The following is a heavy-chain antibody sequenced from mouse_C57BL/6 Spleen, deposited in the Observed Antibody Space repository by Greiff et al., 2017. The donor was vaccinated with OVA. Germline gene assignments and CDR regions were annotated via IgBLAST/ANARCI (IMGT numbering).Heavy chain of an antibody. CDR1: GYTFTSYW. Sequence: QVQLKQPGAELVKPGASVKLSCKASGYTFTSYWMHWVKQRPGQGLEWIGMIHPNSGSTNYNEKFKSKATLTVDKSSSTAYMQLSSLTSEDSAVYYCAYYYGDYYAMDYWGQGTSVTVSS. CDR3: AYYYGDYYAMDY. J-gene: IGHJ4*01. CDR2: IHPNSGST. D-gene: IGHD1-1*01. V-gene: IGHV1-64*01.